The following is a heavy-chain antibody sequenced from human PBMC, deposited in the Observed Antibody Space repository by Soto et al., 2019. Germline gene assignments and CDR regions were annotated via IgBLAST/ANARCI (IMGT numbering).Heavy chain of an antibody. J-gene: IGHJ6*02. Sequence: GGSLRLSCAASGFTFSSYAMHWVRQAPGKGLEWVAVISYDGSNKYYADSVKGRFTISRDNSKNTLYLQMNSLRAEDTAVYYCARVFMDCTNGVCSGDYYYGMDVWGQGTTVTVSS. D-gene: IGHD2-8*01. CDR2: ISYDGSNK. CDR3: ARVFMDCTNGVCSGDYYYGMDV. CDR1: GFTFSSYA. V-gene: IGHV3-30-3*01.